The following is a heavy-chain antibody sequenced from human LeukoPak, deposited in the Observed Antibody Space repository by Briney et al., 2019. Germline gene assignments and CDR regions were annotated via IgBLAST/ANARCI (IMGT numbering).Heavy chain of an antibody. CDR2: IYYSGST. J-gene: IGHJ4*02. Sequence: SETLSLTCTVSGGSISSYYWNWIRQPPGKGLEWIGYIYYSGSTYFNPSLKSRVTISVDTSKNQFSLKLSSVTAADTAVYYCARPNSSGWYPFDYWGQGTLVTVSS. V-gene: IGHV4-59*04. CDR1: GGSISSYY. D-gene: IGHD6-19*01. CDR3: ARPNSSGWYPFDY.